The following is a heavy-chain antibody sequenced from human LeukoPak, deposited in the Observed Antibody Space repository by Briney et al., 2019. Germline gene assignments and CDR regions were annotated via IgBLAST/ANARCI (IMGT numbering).Heavy chain of an antibody. CDR1: GGSFSGYY. J-gene: IGHJ3*02. Sequence: SETLSLTCAVYGGSFSGYYWSWIRQPPGKGLEWIGEINHSGSTNYNPSLKSRVTISVDTSKNQFSLKLSSVTAADTAVYYCARGRVARSTYIVVVVAAPPGAFDIWGQETMVTVSS. CDR3: ARGRVARSTYIVVVVAAPPGAFDI. V-gene: IGHV4-34*01. D-gene: IGHD2-15*01. CDR2: INHSGST.